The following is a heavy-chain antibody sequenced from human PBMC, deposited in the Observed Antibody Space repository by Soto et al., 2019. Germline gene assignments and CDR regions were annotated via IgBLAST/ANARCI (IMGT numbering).Heavy chain of an antibody. CDR3: ARALYYYGSGSSLDV. V-gene: IGHV1-18*01. Sequence: ASVKVSCKASGYTFTSYGISWVRQAPGQGLEWMGWISAYNGNTNYAQKLQGRVTMTTDTSTSTAYMELRSLRSDDTAVYYCARALYYYGSGSSLDVWGQGTTVTVSS. CDR1: GYTFTSYG. J-gene: IGHJ6*02. D-gene: IGHD3-10*01. CDR2: ISAYNGNT.